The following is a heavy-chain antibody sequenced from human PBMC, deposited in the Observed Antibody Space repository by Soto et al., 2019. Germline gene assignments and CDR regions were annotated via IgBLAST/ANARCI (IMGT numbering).Heavy chain of an antibody. Sequence: ASVKVSCKASGYIFVNYGIAWVRQAPGQGLEWKGRINPYTGNTHSATKVQGRLTMTTDTSTSTAYMDLGSLTSDDTAVYYCVMVDNYVTPTPQDVWGQGTTVTVSS. J-gene: IGHJ6*02. CDR2: INPYTGNT. CDR1: GYIFVNYG. D-gene: IGHD3-16*01. V-gene: IGHV1-18*01. CDR3: VMVDNYVTPTPQDV.